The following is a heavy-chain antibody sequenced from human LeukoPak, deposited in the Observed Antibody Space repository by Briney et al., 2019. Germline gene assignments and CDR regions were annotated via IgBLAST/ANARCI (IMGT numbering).Heavy chain of an antibody. D-gene: IGHD2-15*01. CDR2: ISGSGGST. V-gene: IGHV3-23*01. Sequence: GASLRLSCAASGFTFSSYAMSWVRQAPGKGLGWVSAISGSGGSTYYADSVKGRFTFSRDNSKNTLYLQMNSLRAEDTAVYYCAKERYCSGGSCPTWFDYWGQGTLVTVSS. CDR1: GFTFSSYA. J-gene: IGHJ4*02. CDR3: AKERYCSGGSCPTWFDY.